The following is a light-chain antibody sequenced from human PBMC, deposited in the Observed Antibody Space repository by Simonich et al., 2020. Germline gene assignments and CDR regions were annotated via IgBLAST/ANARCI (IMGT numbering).Light chain of an antibody. CDR1: SSNIGSNY. CDR2: RNK. Sequence: QSVLTQPPSASGTPGQRVTISCSGSSSNIGSNYVYWYQQLPGTAPKLLIYRNKQRPSGVPDRFSGSKSGTSASLAISGLRSEDEADYYCCSYAGSSTVVFGGGTKLTVL. CDR3: CSYAGSSTVV. V-gene: IGLV1-47*01. J-gene: IGLJ2*01.